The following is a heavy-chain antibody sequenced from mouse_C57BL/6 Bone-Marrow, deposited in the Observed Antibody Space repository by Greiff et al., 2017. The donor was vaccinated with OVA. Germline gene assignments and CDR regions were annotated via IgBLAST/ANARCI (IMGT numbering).Heavy chain of an antibody. J-gene: IGHJ3*01. CDR2: IYPGSGST. CDR3: ARGLRQGFAY. Sequence: QVQLKESGAELVKPGASVKMSCKASGYTFTSYWITWVKQRPGQGLEWIGDIYPGSGSTNYNEKFKSKATLTVDTSSSTAYMQLSSLTSEDSAVYYCARGLRQGFAYWGQGTLVTVSA. CDR1: GYTFTSYW. D-gene: IGHD2-2*01. V-gene: IGHV1-55*01.